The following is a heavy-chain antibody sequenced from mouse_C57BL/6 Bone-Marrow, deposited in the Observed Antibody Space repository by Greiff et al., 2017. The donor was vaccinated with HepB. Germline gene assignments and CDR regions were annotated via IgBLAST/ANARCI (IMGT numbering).Heavy chain of an antibody. V-gene: IGHV5-12*01. CDR1: GFTFSDYY. CDR3: ARQSHDSYYAMDY. CDR2: ISNGGGST. D-gene: IGHD2-4*01. Sequence: EVQVVESGGGLVQPGGSLKLSCAASGFTFSDYYMYWVRQTPEKRLEWVAYISNGGGSTYYPDTVKGRFTISRDNAKNTLYLQMSRLKSEDTAMYYCARQSHDSYYAMDYWGQGTSVTVSS. J-gene: IGHJ4*01.